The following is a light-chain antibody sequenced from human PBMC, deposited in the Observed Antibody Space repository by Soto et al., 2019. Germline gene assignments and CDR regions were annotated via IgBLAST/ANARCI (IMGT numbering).Light chain of an antibody. Sequence: QSALTQPASVSGSPGQSITISCTGTSSDVGGYNYVSWYQQHPGKAPKLMIYDVSNRPSGVSNRFSGSKSGNTASLTISGLQAEDGADYYFSSYTSSSVVFGGGTKVTFL. J-gene: IGLJ2*01. CDR1: SSDVGGYNY. V-gene: IGLV2-14*01. CDR2: DVS. CDR3: SSYTSSSVV.